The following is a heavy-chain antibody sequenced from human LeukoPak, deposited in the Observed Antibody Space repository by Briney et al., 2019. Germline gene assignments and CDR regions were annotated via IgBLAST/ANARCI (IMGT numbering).Heavy chain of an antibody. D-gene: IGHD7-27*01. CDR3: ARDRHWGFDY. CDR1: GGSISSHY. J-gene: IGHJ4*02. Sequence: PSETLSLTCTVSGGSISSHYWSWIRQPPGKGLEWIGYIYYSGSTNYNPSHKSRVTISVDTSKNQFSLKLSSVTAADTAVYYCARDRHWGFDYWGQGTLVTVSS. CDR2: IYYSGST. V-gene: IGHV4-59*11.